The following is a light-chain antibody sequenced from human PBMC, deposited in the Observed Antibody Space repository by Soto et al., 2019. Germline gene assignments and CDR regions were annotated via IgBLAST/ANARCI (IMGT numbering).Light chain of an antibody. CDR1: QSLLHSNGYNY. CDR2: LGS. J-gene: IGKJ4*01. V-gene: IGKV2-28*01. Sequence: DIVMTQSPLSLPVTPGEPASISCRSSQSLLHSNGYNYLDWYLQKPGQSPQLLIYLGSNRASGVPDRFSGSGSGTDFTLKISRVEAEDVGVYYCMQALQTPLTFGGGTKVVFK. CDR3: MQALQTPLT.